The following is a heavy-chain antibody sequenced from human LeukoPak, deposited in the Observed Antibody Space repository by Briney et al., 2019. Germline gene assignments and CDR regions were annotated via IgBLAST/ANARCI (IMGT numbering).Heavy chain of an antibody. CDR3: ARLGIAVAGQFDY. CDR2: ISYDGSNK. CDR1: GFTFSSYA. J-gene: IGHJ4*02. V-gene: IGHV3-30*04. Sequence: PGRSLLLSCAASGFTFSSYAMHWVRQAPGKGLEWVAVISYDGSNKYYADSVKGRFTISRDNSKNTLYLQMNSLRAEDTAVYYCARLGIAVAGQFDYWGQGTLVTVSS. D-gene: IGHD6-19*01.